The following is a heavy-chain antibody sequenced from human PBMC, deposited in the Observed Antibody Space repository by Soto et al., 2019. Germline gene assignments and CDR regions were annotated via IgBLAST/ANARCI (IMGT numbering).Heavy chain of an antibody. CDR3: AKIVTIYGSPVDDY. CDR1: GFTFSSYA. J-gene: IGHJ4*02. D-gene: IGHD3-10*01. CDR2: ISGSGGST. V-gene: IGHV3-23*01. Sequence: PGGSLRLSCAASGFTFSSYAMSWFRQAPGKGLEWVSAISGSGGSTYYEDSVKGRFTISRDNSKNTLYLQMNSLRAEDTAVYYCAKIVTIYGSPVDDYWGQGTLVTVSS.